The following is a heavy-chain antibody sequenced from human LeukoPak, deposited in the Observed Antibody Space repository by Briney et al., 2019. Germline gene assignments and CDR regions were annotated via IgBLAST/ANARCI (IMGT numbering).Heavy chain of an antibody. CDR1: GFTFSSYA. V-gene: IGHV3-23*01. J-gene: IGHJ4*02. CDR2: ISGSGGST. CDR3: AKDGYSSSWYGQPKYKFDY. D-gene: IGHD6-13*01. Sequence: PGGSLRLSCAASGFTFSSYAMSWVRQAPGKGLEWVSAISGSGGSTYYADSVKGRFTISRDNSKNTLYLQMNSLRAEDTAVYYCAKDGYSSSWYGQPKYKFDYWGQGTLVTVSS.